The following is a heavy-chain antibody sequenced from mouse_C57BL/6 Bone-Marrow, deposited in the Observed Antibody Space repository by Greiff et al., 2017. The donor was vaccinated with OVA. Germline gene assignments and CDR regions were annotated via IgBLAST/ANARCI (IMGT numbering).Heavy chain of an antibody. CDR1: GYTFTSYW. J-gene: IGHJ3*01. CDR3: ARETFYYYGSSSSWFAY. V-gene: IGHV1-53*01. D-gene: IGHD1-1*01. Sequence: QVQLQQPGTELVKPGASVKLSCKASGYTFTSYWMHWVKQRPGQGLEWIGNITPSNGGTNYNEKFKSKATLTVDKSSSTAYMQLSSLTSEDSAVYYCARETFYYYGSSSSWFAYWGQGTLVTVSA. CDR2: ITPSNGGT.